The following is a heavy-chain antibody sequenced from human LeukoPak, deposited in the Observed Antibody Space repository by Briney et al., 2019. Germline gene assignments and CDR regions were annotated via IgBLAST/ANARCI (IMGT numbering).Heavy chain of an antibody. Sequence: SETLSLTCTVSGYSISSGFYWGWIRPPPGKGLEWIGNVYHGGSSYYNPSLKSRITISVDTSKNQFSLNLYSVTAADTAVYYCARRVGSSDCFDYWGQGTLVTVSS. CDR3: ARRVGSSDCFDY. J-gene: IGHJ4*02. CDR2: VYHGGSS. CDR1: GYSISSGFY. V-gene: IGHV4-38-2*02. D-gene: IGHD6-6*01.